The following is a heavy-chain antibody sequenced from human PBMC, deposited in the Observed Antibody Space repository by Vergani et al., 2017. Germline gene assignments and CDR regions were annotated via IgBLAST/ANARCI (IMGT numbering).Heavy chain of an antibody. Sequence: QVQLQESGPGLVKPSETLSLTCTVSGDSVIRTDYHWGWIRQPPGKGLEWIGSMDYSGSTSYNPSLESRISISFETPKNQFSLRLTSVTAADTAVYYCASTRGACRAAYCHSYDFWGPGTLVGVSS. CDR3: ASTRGACRAAYCHSYDF. CDR1: GDSVIRTDYH. V-gene: IGHV4-39*01. CDR2: MDYSGST. J-gene: IGHJ4*02. D-gene: IGHD2-15*01.